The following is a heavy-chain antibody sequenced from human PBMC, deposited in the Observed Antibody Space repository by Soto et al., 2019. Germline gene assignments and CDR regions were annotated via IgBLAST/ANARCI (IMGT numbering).Heavy chain of an antibody. CDR2: ISAYNGNT. J-gene: IGHJ4*02. D-gene: IGHD6-13*01. V-gene: IGHV1-18*04. CDR3: ARDDSSSWGKADY. Sequence: GVSVKVSCKACGDTFTNYGLSWVRQAPGQGLEWMGWISAYNGNTNYAQKLQGRVTMTTDTSTSTAYMELMSLRSDDTAVYYCARDDSSSWGKADYWGQGTLVTVSS. CDR1: GDTFTNYG.